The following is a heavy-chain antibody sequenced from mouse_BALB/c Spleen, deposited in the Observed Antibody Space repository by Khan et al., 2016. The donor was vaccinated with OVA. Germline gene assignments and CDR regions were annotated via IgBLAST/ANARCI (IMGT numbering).Heavy chain of an antibody. CDR2: IWSGGTT. Sequence: QVQLKQSGPGLVQPSQSLSITCTVSGFSLTTYGVHWVRQSPGKGLEWLGVIWSGGTTDYSAAFISRLSITKDNSKSQVFFKMNSLQANDNAIYYCARNYDYDEGLAYWGQGTLVTVSA. CDR1: GFSLTTYG. CDR3: ARNYDYDEGLAY. D-gene: IGHD2-4*01. V-gene: IGHV2-2*02. J-gene: IGHJ3*01.